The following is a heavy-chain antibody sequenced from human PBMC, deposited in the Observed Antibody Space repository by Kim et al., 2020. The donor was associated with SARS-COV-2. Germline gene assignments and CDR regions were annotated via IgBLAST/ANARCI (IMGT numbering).Heavy chain of an antibody. CDR1: GFTFSDYY. Sequence: GGSLRLSCTASGFTFSDYYMTWVRLAPGKGLEWVGLIRTNTYGGTREYAPSVKDRFTVSRDDSNSVAYLQLNSLRSEDTAVYYCARSRRAYKYMDVWGKG. V-gene: IGHV3-49*04. D-gene: IGHD3-16*01. CDR2: IRTNTYGGTR. CDR3: ARSRRAYKYMDV. J-gene: IGHJ6*03.